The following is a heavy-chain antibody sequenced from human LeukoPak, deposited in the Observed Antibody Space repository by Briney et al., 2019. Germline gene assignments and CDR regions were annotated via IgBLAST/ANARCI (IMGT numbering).Heavy chain of an antibody. J-gene: IGHJ5*02. CDR3: ARAIFTYYYDSSRNWFDP. CDR2: TYYRSKWYN. Sequence: SQTLSLTCAISGDSVSSNSAAWNWIRQSPSRGLEWLGRTYYRSKWYNDYAVSVKSRITINPDTSKNQFSLQLNSVTPEDTAAYYCARAIFTYYYDSSRNWFDPWGQGTLVTVSS. CDR1: GDSVSSNSAA. D-gene: IGHD3-22*01. V-gene: IGHV6-1*01.